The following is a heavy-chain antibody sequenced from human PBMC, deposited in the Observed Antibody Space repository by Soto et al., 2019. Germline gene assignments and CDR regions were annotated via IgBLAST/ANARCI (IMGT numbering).Heavy chain of an antibody. Sequence: QVQLQESGPGLVKPSQTLSLTCTVSGGSISSGGYYWSWIRQHPGKGLEWIGYIYYSGSTYYNPSLKSRVTISVDTSKNQFSLKLSSVTAADTAVYYCARGRCSGGSCYPGEYYFDYWGQGTLVTVSS. J-gene: IGHJ4*02. CDR3: ARGRCSGGSCYPGEYYFDY. V-gene: IGHV4-31*03. CDR2: IYYSGST. CDR1: GGSISSGGYY. D-gene: IGHD2-15*01.